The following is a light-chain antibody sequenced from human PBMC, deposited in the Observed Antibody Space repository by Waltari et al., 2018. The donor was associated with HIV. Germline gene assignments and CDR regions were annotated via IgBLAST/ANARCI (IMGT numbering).Light chain of an antibody. CDR2: DFT. V-gene: IGLV2-14*01. J-gene: IGLJ2*01. Sequence: QSALTQPASVSGSPGQAITISCDLTDYEYVSWYQRHPGKAPKVIIYDFTNRPSGVSNRFSASKSGNTATLTISGLQPEDEADYFCTSYISSSSPVFGRGTKVTVL. CDR3: TSYISSSSPV. CDR1: DLTDYEY.